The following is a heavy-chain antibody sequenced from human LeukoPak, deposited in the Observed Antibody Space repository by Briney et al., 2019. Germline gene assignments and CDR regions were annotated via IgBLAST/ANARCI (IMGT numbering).Heavy chain of an antibody. CDR2: IGSAGTTI. Sequence: GGSLRLSCEASGFSFSDSFMTWIRQAPGEGLQFVASIGSAGTTIYYGDSAKGRFTTSRDNAKNSLYLQFNSLRAEDTAIYYCVRDSGYSDGLTYWGQGTLVTVSS. CDR3: VRDSGYSDGLTY. CDR1: GFSFSDSF. V-gene: IGHV3-11*01. J-gene: IGHJ4*02. D-gene: IGHD5-24*01.